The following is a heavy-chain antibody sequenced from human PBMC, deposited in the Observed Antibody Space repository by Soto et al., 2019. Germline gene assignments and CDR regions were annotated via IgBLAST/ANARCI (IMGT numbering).Heavy chain of an antibody. V-gene: IGHV4-4*02. CDR3: VRDPHSGGKFDY. CDR2: LYRTGSP. J-gene: IGHJ4*02. D-gene: IGHD1-26*01. CDR1: SGSMRSSDW. Sequence: PSETLSLTCTVSSGSMRSSDWWSWVRQPPGKGLEWIGELYRTGSPNYNPSLKSRVTIAIDWSKNQFSLKLTSVTAADTAVYYCVRDPHSGGKFDYWGQGTLVTVSS.